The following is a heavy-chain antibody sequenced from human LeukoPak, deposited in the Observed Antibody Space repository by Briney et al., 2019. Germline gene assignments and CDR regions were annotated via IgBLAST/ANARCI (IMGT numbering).Heavy chain of an antibody. D-gene: IGHD2-2*01. Sequence: SVKVSCKASGGTFSSYAISWVRQAPGQGLEWMGGIIPIFGTANYAQKFQGRVTITTDESTSTAYMELSSLRSEDTAVYYCARDRTRQNCSSTSCYWPWFDPWGQGTLVTVSS. CDR3: ARDRTRQNCSSTSCYWPWFDP. CDR1: GGTFSSYA. CDR2: IIPIFGTA. V-gene: IGHV1-69*05. J-gene: IGHJ5*02.